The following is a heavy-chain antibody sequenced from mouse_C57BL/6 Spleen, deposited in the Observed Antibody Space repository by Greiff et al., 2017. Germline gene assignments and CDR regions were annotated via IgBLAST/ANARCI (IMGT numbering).Heavy chain of an antibody. CDR2: IDPSDSYT. CDR3: ARNAYGNYGYFDV. V-gene: IGHV1-69*01. Sequence: QVQLQQSGAELVMPGASVKLSCKASGYTFTSYWMHWVKQRPGQGLEWIGEIDPSDSYTNYNQKFKGKSTLTVDKSSSTAYMQLSSLTSEDSAVYYCARNAYGNYGYFDVWGTGTTVTVSS. D-gene: IGHD2-1*01. CDR1: GYTFTSYW. J-gene: IGHJ1*03.